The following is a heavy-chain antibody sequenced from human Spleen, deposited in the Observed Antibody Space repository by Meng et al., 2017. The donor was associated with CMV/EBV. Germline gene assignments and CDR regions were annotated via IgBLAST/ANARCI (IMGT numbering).Heavy chain of an antibody. CDR2: INPNSGGT. V-gene: IGHV1-2*02. CDR1: YD. CDR3: ARSATTKPYYDILTGYYEGWFDP. Sequence: YDVHWVRQAPGQGLEWMGWINPNSGGTNYAQKCQGRVTMTRDTSISTAYMELSRLRSDDTAVYYCARSATTKPYYDILTGYYEGWFDPWGQGTLVTVSS. D-gene: IGHD3-9*01. J-gene: IGHJ5*02.